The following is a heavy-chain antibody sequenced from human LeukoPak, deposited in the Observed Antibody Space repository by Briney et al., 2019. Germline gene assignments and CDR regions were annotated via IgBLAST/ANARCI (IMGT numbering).Heavy chain of an antibody. V-gene: IGHV1-8*02. Sequence: ASVKVSCKASGYTFTGYYMHWVRQAAGQGLEWMGWMNPNSGNTGYAQKFQGRVTMTRDTSISTAYLELTTLRPDDTAVYYCARGPPPYCSDDSCYSFLYFHHWGQGTLVTVSS. J-gene: IGHJ1*01. CDR3: ARGPPPYCSDDSCYSFLYFHH. CDR2: MNPNSGNT. CDR1: GYTFTGYY. D-gene: IGHD2-15*01.